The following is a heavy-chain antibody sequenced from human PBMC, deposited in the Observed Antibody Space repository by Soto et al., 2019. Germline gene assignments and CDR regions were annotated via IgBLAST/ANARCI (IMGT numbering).Heavy chain of an antibody. CDR1: GFTFSSYG. D-gene: IGHD5-18*01. CDR3: AKSRRTGIQLWLAEYFQH. V-gene: IGHV3-30*18. Sequence: QVQLVESGGGVVQPGRSLRLSCAASGFTFSSYGMHWVRQAPGKGLEWVAVISYDGSNKYYADSVKGRFTISRDNSKNTLYLQMNSLRAEDTAVYYCAKSRRTGIQLWLAEYFQHWGQGTLVTVSS. J-gene: IGHJ1*01. CDR2: ISYDGSNK.